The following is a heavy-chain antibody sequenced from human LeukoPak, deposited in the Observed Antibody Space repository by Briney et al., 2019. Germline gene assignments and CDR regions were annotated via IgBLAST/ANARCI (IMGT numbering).Heavy chain of an antibody. V-gene: IGHV4-34*01. CDR3: ARARESETIDY. J-gene: IGHJ4*01. CDR1: GESFSGNA. Sequence: SETLSLTCAVYGESFSGNAWTWIRQPPGKGLEWIGEINYSGNTNYNPSLKSRVTISVDTSKNQFSLKMRSVTAADTAVFYCARARESETIDYWGQGTLVTVSS. D-gene: IGHD3-10*01. CDR2: INYSGNT.